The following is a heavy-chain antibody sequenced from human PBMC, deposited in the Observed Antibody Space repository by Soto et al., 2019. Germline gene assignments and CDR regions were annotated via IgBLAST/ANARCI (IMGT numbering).Heavy chain of an antibody. J-gene: IGHJ4*02. CDR1: GGSISSSSYY. V-gene: IGHV4-39*01. CDR3: ARISDDALRNYFDY. D-gene: IGHD1-1*01. CDR2: IYYSGST. Sequence: SETLSLTCTVSGGSISSSSYYWGWIRQPPGKGLEWIGSIYYSGSTYYNPSLKSRVTISVDTSKNQFSLKLSSVTAADTAVYYCARISDDALRNYFDYWGQGTLVTVSS.